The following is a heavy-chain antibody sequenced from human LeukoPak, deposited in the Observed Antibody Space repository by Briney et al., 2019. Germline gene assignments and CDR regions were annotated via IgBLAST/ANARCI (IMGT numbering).Heavy chain of an antibody. Sequence: GGSLRLSCAASGFTFSSYWMHWVRQAPGKGLEWVSRISNDGSSTSYADSVKGRFTISRDKAKNTLYLQMNSLRAVDTAVYYCARDRSSGYNWFDPWGQGTLVTVSS. D-gene: IGHD3-22*01. CDR2: ISNDGSST. J-gene: IGHJ5*02. V-gene: IGHV3-74*01. CDR1: GFTFSSYW. CDR3: ARDRSSGYNWFDP.